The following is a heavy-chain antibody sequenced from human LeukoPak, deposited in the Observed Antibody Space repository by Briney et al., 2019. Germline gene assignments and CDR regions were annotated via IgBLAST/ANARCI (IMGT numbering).Heavy chain of an antibody. Sequence: SETLSLTCSVSGYSISSAYYWGWIRQPPGKGLEWIGTMYHSGSTNYNPSLKSRVTISVDTSKNQFSLKLRSVSAADTAVYYCARAITADSSGYYSRQYYYMDVWGKGTTVTISS. CDR2: MYHSGST. CDR3: ARAITADSSGYYSRQYYYMDV. D-gene: IGHD3-22*01. V-gene: IGHV4-38-2*02. CDR1: GYSISSAYY. J-gene: IGHJ6*03.